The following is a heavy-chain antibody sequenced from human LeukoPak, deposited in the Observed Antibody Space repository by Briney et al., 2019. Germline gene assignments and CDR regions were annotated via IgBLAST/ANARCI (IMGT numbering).Heavy chain of an antibody. CDR1: GFTFSSYS. V-gene: IGHV3-74*01. CDR2: INGDGSIT. CDR3: TRDREQQPTYDY. Sequence: GGSLRLSCAASGFTFSSYSMNWVRQVPGKGLVWVSRINGDGSITTYADSVKGRFTISRDNAKNALYLQMNTLRAEDTAVYYCTRDREQQPTYDYWGQGTLVTVSS. D-gene: IGHD6-13*01. J-gene: IGHJ4*02.